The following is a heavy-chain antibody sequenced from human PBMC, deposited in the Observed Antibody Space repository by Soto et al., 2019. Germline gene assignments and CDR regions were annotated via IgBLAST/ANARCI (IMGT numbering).Heavy chain of an antibody. D-gene: IGHD3-3*01. CDR1: GGSISSGDYY. J-gene: IGHJ3*02. Sequence: PSETLSLTCTVSGGSISSGDYYWSWIRQPPGKGLEWIGYIYYSGSTYYNPSLKSRVTISVDTSKNQFSLKLSSVTAADTAVYYCARCVTYYDFWSSYYSKSDAFDIWGQGTMVTVSS. CDR2: IYYSGST. V-gene: IGHV4-30-4*01. CDR3: ARCVTYYDFWSSYYSKSDAFDI.